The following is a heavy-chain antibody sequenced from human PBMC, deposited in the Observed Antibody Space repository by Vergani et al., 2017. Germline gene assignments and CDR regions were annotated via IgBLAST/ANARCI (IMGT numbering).Heavy chain of an antibody. Sequence: EVQLVESGGGLVKPGGSLRLSCAVSGFTFSNAWMNWARQAPGKGLEWVSSISSSSSYIYYADSVKGRFTISRDNAKNSLYLQMNSLRAEDTAVYYCARAPSRIVVVPAAHDYWGQGTLVTVSS. D-gene: IGHD2-2*01. V-gene: IGHV3-21*01. CDR3: ARAPSRIVVVPAAHDY. CDR1: GFTFSNAW. CDR2: ISSSSSYI. J-gene: IGHJ4*02.